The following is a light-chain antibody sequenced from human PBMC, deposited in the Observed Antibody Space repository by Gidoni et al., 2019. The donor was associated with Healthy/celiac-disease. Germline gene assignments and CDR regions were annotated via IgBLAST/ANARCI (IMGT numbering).Light chain of an antibody. CDR2: LGS. J-gene: IGKJ4*01. Sequence: IVLTQSPLSLPVTPGEPASISCRSSQSRLHSNGYNYLDWYLQKPGKSPQLLIYLGSNRASGVPERFSGSGSGTDFTLKISRVEAEDVGVYYCMQAKKTPCTFGGGTKVEIK. V-gene: IGKV2-28*01. CDR3: MQAKKTPCT. CDR1: QSRLHSNGYNY.